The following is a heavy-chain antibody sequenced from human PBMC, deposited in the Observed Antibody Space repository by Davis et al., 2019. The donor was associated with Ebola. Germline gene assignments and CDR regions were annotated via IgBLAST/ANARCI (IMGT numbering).Heavy chain of an antibody. CDR2: IIPIFGTA. D-gene: IGHD2-15*01. CDR3: ASDRALGYCSGGSCPGDYYYYGMDV. J-gene: IGHJ6*02. CDR1: GGTFSSYA. Sequence: AASVKVSCKASGGTFSSYAISWVRQAPGQGLEWMGGIIPIFGTANYAQKFQGRVTITADESPSTAYMELSSLRSEDTAVYYCASDRALGYCSGGSCPGDYYYYGMDVWGQGTTVTVSS. V-gene: IGHV1-69*13.